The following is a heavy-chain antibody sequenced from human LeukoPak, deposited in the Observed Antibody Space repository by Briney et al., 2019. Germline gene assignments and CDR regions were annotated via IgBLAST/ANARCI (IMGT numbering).Heavy chain of an antibody. V-gene: IGHV4-59*10. CDR3: ARVSLVRGAPDYYFDY. CDR2: IYTSGST. D-gene: IGHD3-10*01. Sequence: SETLSLTCAVYGGSLSNYYWSWIRQPAGKGLEWIGRIYTSGSTNYNPSLKGRVTMSVDTSKNQFSLKLSSVTAADTAVYYCARVSLVRGAPDYYFDYWGQGTLVTVSS. J-gene: IGHJ4*02. CDR1: GGSLSNYY.